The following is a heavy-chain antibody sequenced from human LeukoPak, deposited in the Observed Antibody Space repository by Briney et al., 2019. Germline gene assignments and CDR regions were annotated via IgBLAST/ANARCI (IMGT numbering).Heavy chain of an antibody. CDR1: GFTFSSYG. V-gene: IGHV3-21*04. D-gene: IGHD3-10*01. Sequence: GGSLRLSCAASGFTFSSYGMDWVRQAPGKGLEWVSAISGRGDNTYYADSVKGRFTVSRDNAKNSLYLQVNSLRAEDTAVYYCARDYYGSGSYGWFDPWGQGTLVTVSS. CDR2: ISGRGDNT. CDR3: ARDYYGSGSYGWFDP. J-gene: IGHJ5*02.